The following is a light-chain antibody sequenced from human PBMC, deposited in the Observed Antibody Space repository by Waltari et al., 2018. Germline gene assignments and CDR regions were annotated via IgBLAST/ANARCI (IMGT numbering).Light chain of an antibody. Sequence: DIVLTQSPATLSLSSGERATLSCRASQHINMNLAWYQQKPGQAPRLLFYGASTRESGVPARFSGSGSGTEFTLTISSLQSEDFGLYYCQHYNDWPPWTFGQGTRVE. CDR2: GAS. CDR3: QHYNDWPPWT. V-gene: IGKV3-15*01. J-gene: IGKJ1*01. CDR1: QHINMN.